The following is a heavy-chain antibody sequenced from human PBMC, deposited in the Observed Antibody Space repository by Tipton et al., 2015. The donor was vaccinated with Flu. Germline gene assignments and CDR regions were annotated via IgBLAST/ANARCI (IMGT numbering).Heavy chain of an antibody. J-gene: IGHJ5*02. CDR1: EFTFSDYS. CDR2: ISITSTYI. Sequence: GSLRLSCTVSEFTFSDYSMNWVRQAPGKGLEWVSSISITSTYIYYADSVKGRFTISRDNAENSLFLQMTSLRAEDTAMYYCARSLTVVNPEVDLWGQGTLVTVSS. D-gene: IGHD4-23*01. V-gene: IGHV3-21*01. CDR3: ARSLTVVNPEVDL.